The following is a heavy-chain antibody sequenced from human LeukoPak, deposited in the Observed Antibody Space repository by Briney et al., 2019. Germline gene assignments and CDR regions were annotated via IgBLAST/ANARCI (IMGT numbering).Heavy chain of an antibody. Sequence: PSETLSLTCTVSGGSISSYYWSWIRQPPGKGLEWIGYIYYSGSTSYNSSLRSRVTISVDTSQNQFSLKLNSVTAADTAVYYCARYYDSSGYFDYWGQGTLVTVSS. D-gene: IGHD3-22*01. CDR1: GGSISSYY. CDR3: ARYYDSSGYFDY. V-gene: IGHV4-59*01. CDR2: IYYSGST. J-gene: IGHJ4*02.